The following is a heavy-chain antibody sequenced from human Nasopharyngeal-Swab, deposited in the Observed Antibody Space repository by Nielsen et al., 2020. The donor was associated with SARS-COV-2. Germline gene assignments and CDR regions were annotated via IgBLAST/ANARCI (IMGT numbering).Heavy chain of an antibody. CDR1: GFSLSTSGMC. CDR3: ARTPPTIAAHAFDI. D-gene: IGHD6-13*01. CDR2: IDWADDQ. V-gene: IGHV2-70*01. Sequence: SGPTLVKPTQTLTLICTFSGFSLSTSGMCVSWIRQPPGKALEWLALIDWADDQYYSTSLKTRLTISKDTSKNQVVLTVTDMDPVDTATYYCARTPPTIAAHAFDIWGQGTMVTVSS. J-gene: IGHJ3*02.